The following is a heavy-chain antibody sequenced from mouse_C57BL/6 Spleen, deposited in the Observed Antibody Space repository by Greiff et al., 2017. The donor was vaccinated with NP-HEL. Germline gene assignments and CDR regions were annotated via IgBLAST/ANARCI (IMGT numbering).Heavy chain of an antibody. Sequence: QVQLQQSGAELVRPGSSVKLSCKASGYTFTSYWMHWVKQRPIQGLEWIGNIDPSDSETHYNQKFKDKATLTVDKSSSTAYMQLNSLTSEDSAVYYCAREASTMIKSYYFDYWGQGTTLTVSS. J-gene: IGHJ2*01. V-gene: IGHV1-52*01. CDR3: AREASTMIKSYYFDY. CDR2: IDPSDSET. D-gene: IGHD2-4*01. CDR1: GYTFTSYW.